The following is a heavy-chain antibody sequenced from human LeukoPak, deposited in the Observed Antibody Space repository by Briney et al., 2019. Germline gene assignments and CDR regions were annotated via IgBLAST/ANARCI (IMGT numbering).Heavy chain of an antibody. J-gene: IGHJ4*02. D-gene: IGHD3-3*01. CDR3: ARGSLRFLESYFDY. CDR2: ISPSGDTT. Sequence: GGSLRLSCAASGFTFNNYAMNWVRLAPGKGLEWVSHISPSGDTTYYADSVKGRFTISRDSSKNTVSLQMNSLRAEDTAVYYCARGSLRFLESYFDYWGQGTLVTVSS. V-gene: IGHV3-23*01. CDR1: GFTFNNYA.